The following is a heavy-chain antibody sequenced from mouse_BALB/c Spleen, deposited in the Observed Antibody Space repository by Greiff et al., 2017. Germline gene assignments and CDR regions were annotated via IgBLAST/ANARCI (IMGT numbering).Heavy chain of an antibody. CDR1: GFNIKDYY. V-gene: IGHV14-4*02. CDR2: IDPENGDT. Sequence: VQLQQSGAELVRSGASVKLSCTASGFNIKDYYMHWVKQRPEQGLEWIGWIDPENGDTEYAPKFQGKATMTADTSSNTAYLQLSSLTSEDSAVYYCATITTGFDYWGQGTTLTVSA. J-gene: IGHJ2*01. D-gene: IGHD1-2*01. CDR3: ATITTGFDY.